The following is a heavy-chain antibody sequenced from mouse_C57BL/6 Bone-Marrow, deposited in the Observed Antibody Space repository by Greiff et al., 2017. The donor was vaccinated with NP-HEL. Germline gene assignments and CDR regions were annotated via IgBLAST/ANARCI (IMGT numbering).Heavy chain of an antibody. CDR2: ISSGGSYT. Sequence: DVHLVESGGDLVKPGGSLKLSCAASGFTFSSYGMSWVRQTPDKRLAWVATISSGGSYTYYPDSVKGRFTISRDNAKNTLYLQMSSLKSEDTAMYYCARHNGYYIDYWGQGTTLTVSS. CDR3: ARHNGYYIDY. J-gene: IGHJ2*01. V-gene: IGHV5-6*01. CDR1: GFTFSSYG. D-gene: IGHD2-2*01.